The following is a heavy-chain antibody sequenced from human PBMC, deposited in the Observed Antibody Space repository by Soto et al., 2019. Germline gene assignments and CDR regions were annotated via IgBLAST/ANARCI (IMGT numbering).Heavy chain of an antibody. D-gene: IGHD2-2*01. Sequence: ASVKVSCKASGYTFTSYDINWVRQATGQGLEWMGWMNPNSGNTGYAQKFQGRVTMTRNTSISTAYMELSSLRSEDTAVYYCARGRYCSSTSCYGGEEPYYYYYYMDVWGKGTTVTVSS. CDR1: GYTFTSYD. CDR2: MNPNSGNT. V-gene: IGHV1-8*01. J-gene: IGHJ6*03. CDR3: ARGRYCSSTSCYGGEEPYYYYYYMDV.